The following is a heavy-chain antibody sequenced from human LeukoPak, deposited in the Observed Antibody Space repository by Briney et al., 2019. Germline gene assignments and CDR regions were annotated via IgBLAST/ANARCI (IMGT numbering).Heavy chain of an antibody. Sequence: GGSLRLSCAASGFTFSSYGMHWVRQAPGKGLEGVAVIWYDGSNKYYADSVKGRFTISRDNSKNTLYLQMNSLRAEDTAVYYCARDRGSGWLNWGQGTLVTVSS. CDR3: ARDRGSGWLN. J-gene: IGHJ4*02. CDR1: GFTFSSYG. D-gene: IGHD6-19*01. V-gene: IGHV3-33*01. CDR2: IWYDGSNK.